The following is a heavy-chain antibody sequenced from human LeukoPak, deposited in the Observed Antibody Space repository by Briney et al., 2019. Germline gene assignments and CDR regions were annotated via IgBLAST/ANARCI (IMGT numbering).Heavy chain of an antibody. Sequence: SETLSLTCTVSGGSISSSSYYWGWIRQPPGKGLEWIGSIYYSGSTYYNPSLRSRVTIALDTSKNQFSLKLSSVTAADTAVYYCARSRGGFGDYGSWFDPWGQGTLVTVSS. D-gene: IGHD4-17*01. V-gene: IGHV4-39*07. CDR2: IYYSGST. CDR3: ARSRGGFGDYGSWFDP. CDR1: GGSISSSSYY. J-gene: IGHJ5*02.